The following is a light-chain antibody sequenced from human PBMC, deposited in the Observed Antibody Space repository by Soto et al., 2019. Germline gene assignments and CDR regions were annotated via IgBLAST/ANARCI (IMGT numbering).Light chain of an antibody. CDR2: DAS. CDR1: QGISSW. J-gene: IGKJ1*01. CDR3: QQYDNFPPT. Sequence: DIQMTHSPSSVSASVGDRVTITCRASQGISSWLAWYQQKPGRAPKLLIYDASNLRAGVPSRFSGSGSGTDFTFTISSLQPEDIATYYCQQYDNFPPTFGQGTKVDIK. V-gene: IGKV1-33*01.